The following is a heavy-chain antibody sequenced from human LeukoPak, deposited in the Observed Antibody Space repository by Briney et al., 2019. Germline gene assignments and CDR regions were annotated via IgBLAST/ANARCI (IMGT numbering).Heavy chain of an antibody. J-gene: IGHJ4*03. V-gene: IGHV3-23*01. CDR1: GFTFSNYA. CDR2: ISANGGGT. Sequence: PGGSLRLSCAASGFTFSNYAMSWVRQAPGKGLEWVSSISANGGGTYYADSVKGRFSVSRDNSQNTLYLQMNSLRAEDTAVYYCAKATKSIVVDNYFDYWGQGTTVTVSS. CDR3: AKATKSIVVDNYFDY. D-gene: IGHD3-22*01.